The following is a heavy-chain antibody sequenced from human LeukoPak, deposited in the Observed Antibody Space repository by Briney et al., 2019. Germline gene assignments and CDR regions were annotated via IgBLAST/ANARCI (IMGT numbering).Heavy chain of an antibody. CDR1: GYTFTGYY. V-gene: IGHV1-2*02. J-gene: IGHJ4*02. Sequence: ASVKVSCKASGYTFTGYYMHWVRQVPGQGLEWMGWINPNSGDTHYAQNFQGRVTMTRDTSISTAYMELSRLTSDDTAVYYCARGLGPYGSGSSPFDYWGQGTLVTVSS. D-gene: IGHD3-10*01. CDR2: INPNSGDT. CDR3: ARGLGPYGSGSSPFDY.